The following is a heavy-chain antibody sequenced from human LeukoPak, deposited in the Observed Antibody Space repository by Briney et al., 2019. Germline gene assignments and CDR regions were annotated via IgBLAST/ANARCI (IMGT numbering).Heavy chain of an antibody. D-gene: IGHD4-23*01. J-gene: IGHJ4*02. CDR1: GFTFSSYR. CDR2: ISSSSSYI. Sequence: PGGSLRLPCAASGFTFSSYRMNWVRQAPGKGLEWVSSISSSSSYIYYADSVKGRFTISRDNAKNSLYLQMNSLRAEDTAVYYCARDYGGKSNKVLDYWGQGTLVTVSS. CDR3: ARDYGGKSNKVLDY. V-gene: IGHV3-21*01.